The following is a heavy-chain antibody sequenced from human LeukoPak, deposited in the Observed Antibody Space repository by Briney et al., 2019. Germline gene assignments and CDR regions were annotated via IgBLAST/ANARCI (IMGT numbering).Heavy chain of an antibody. CDR3: ARGSIVGATDLLYYYYYMDV. CDR2: FDPEDGET. V-gene: IGHV1-24*01. J-gene: IGHJ6*03. CDR1: GYTLTELS. Sequence: ASVKVSCKVSGYTLTELSMHWVRQAPGKGLEWMGGFDPEDGETIYAQKFQGRVTMTEDTSTDTAYMELSSLRSEDTAVYYCARGSIVGATDLLYYYYYMDVWGKGTTVTISS. D-gene: IGHD1-26*01.